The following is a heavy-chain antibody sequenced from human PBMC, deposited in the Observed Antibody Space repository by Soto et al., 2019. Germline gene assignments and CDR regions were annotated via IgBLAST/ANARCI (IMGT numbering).Heavy chain of an antibody. CDR3: ARGDPYYYGSGSYIV. CDR2: INHSGST. Sequence: PSETLSLTCAVYGGSFSGYYLSWIRQPPGKGLEWIGEINHSGSTNYNPSLKSRVTISVDTSKNQFSLKLSSVTAADTAVYYCARGDPYYYGSGSYIVWGQGTTVTVSS. CDR1: GGSFSGYY. V-gene: IGHV4-34*01. D-gene: IGHD3-10*01. J-gene: IGHJ6*02.